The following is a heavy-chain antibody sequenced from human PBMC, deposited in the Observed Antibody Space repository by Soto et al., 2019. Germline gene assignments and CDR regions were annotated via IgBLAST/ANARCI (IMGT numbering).Heavy chain of an antibody. D-gene: IGHD6-19*01. Sequence: GESLKISCKGSGYSFTSYWIGWVRQMPGKGLELMGIIYPGDSDTRYSPSFQGQVTISADKSISTAYLQWSTLKASDTATYYCARIGVEAVAGYYYYGMDVWGQGTTVTVSS. CDR1: GYSFTSYW. CDR2: IYPGDSDT. J-gene: IGHJ6*02. V-gene: IGHV5-51*01. CDR3: ARIGVEAVAGYYYYGMDV.